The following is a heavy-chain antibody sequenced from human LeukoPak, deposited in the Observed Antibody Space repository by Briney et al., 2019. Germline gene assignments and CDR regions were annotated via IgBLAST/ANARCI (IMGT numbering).Heavy chain of an antibody. CDR3: ARELWTGEDDYYYYGMDV. D-gene: IGHD3/OR15-3a*01. CDR1: GGSISSGDYY. Sequence: SQTLSLTCTVSGGSISSGDYYWSWIRQPPGKGLEWIGYIYYSGSTYYNPSLKSRVTISVDTSKNQFSLKLSSVTAADTAVYYCARELWTGEDDYYYYGMDVWGQGTTVTVSS. J-gene: IGHJ6*02. V-gene: IGHV4-30-4*01. CDR2: IYYSGST.